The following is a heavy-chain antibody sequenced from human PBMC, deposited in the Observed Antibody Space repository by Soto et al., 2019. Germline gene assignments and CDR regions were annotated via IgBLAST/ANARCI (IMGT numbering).Heavy chain of an antibody. D-gene: IGHD3-10*01. CDR1: GGSFSGYY. CDR3: ARGRGSGSYWVGHYYYMDV. J-gene: IGHJ6*03. CDR2: INHSGST. V-gene: IGHV4-34*01. Sequence: SETLSLTCAVYGGSFSGYYWSWIRQPPGKGLEWIGEINHSGSTNYNPSLKSRVTISVDTSKNQFSLKLSSVTAADTAVYYCARGRGSGSYWVGHYYYMDVWGKGTTVTV.